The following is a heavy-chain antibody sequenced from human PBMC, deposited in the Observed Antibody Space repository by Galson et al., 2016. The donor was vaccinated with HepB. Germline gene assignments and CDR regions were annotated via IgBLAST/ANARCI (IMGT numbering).Heavy chain of an antibody. CDR2: ITRSGDAI. CDR1: GFSFSNSG. D-gene: IGHD3-16*01. J-gene: IGHJ4*02. Sequence: SLRLSCAASGFSFSNSGMSWVRQAPGRGLEWVSGITRSGDAIHYADFVEGRFTISRDNSKNTLYLYMNNLTAGDTAIYYCGKHGGFDYWGQGALVTVSS. V-gene: IGHV3-23*01. CDR3: GKHGGFDY.